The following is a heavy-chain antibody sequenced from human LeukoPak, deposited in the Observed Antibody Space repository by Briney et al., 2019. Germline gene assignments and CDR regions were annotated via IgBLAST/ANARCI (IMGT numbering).Heavy chain of an antibody. CDR3: VKSSGTEDYGMDA. J-gene: IGHJ6*02. V-gene: IGHV3-30*18. D-gene: IGHD3-10*01. CDR1: GFTFNRCG. CDR2: ILYDGSRE. Sequence: GRSLRLPCVASGFTFNRCGMHWVRHAPGKGLEWVARILYDGSREYYADSVEGRFTIARDNSKNTLYLEMNSLREEDTAVYYCVKSSGTEDYGMDAWGQGTTVTVSS.